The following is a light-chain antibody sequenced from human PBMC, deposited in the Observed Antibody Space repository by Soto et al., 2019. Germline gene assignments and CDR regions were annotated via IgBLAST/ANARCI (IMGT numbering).Light chain of an antibody. CDR3: CSYAGSSTSWV. CDR2: EDS. CDR1: SSDAGNYNF. V-gene: IGLV2-23*01. J-gene: IGLJ3*02. Sequence: QSALTQPASVSGSPGQSITISCTGTSSDAGNYNFVSWYQQHPGKAPKVIIYEDSTRPSGASNRLSGYKTGNTASLTISGLQAEDEADDYCCSYAGSSTSWVFGGGTKLTVL.